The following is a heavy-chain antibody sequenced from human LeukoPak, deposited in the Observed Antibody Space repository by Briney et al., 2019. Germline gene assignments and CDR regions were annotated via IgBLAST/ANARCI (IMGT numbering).Heavy chain of an antibody. CDR2: INPSGGST. D-gene: IGHD3-22*01. V-gene: IGHV1-46*01. J-gene: IGHJ5*02. CDR1: GYTFTSYY. CDR3: AREDYYDSSGYVNWFDP. Sequence: ASVKVSCKASGYTFTSYYMHWVRQAPGQGLEWMGIINPSGGSTSYAQKLQGRVTMTRDMSTSTVYMELSSLRSEDTAVYYCAREDYYDSSGYVNWFDPWGQGTLVTVSS.